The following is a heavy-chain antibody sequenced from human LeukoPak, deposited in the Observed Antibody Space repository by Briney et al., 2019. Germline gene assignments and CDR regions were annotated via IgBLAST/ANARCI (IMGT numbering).Heavy chain of an antibody. J-gene: IGHJ4*02. Sequence: GGSLRLSCAASGFTFSTYAMSWVRQAPGKGLEWVSAISGSGGSTYYADSVKGRFTISRDNSMHTLYLQMNSLRAEDTAIYYCAKDFFVSPTHWQGFGSWGQGTLVTVSS. CDR1: GFTFSTYA. V-gene: IGHV3-23*01. D-gene: IGHD3-3*01. CDR3: AKDFFVSPTHWQGFGS. CDR2: ISGSGGST.